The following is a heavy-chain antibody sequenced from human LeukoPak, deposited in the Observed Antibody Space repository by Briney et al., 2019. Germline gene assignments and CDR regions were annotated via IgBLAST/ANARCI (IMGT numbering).Heavy chain of an antibody. J-gene: IGHJ3*02. CDR2: ISSGSTYI. V-gene: IGHV3-21*01. Sequence: GGSLRLSCAASGFTFSSYSMSWVRQAPGKGLEWVSSISSGSTYIYYADSMKGRFTISRDNAKNSLYLQMNTLRAEDTAVYYCARDRVYSGIYHDTFDIWGHGTMVTVSS. D-gene: IGHD1-26*01. CDR3: ARDRVYSGIYHDTFDI. CDR1: GFTFSSYS.